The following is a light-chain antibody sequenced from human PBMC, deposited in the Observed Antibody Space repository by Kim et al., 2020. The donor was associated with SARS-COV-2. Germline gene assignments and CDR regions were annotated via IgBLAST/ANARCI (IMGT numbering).Light chain of an antibody. CDR1: QTLLYSANNKNC. CDR3: QQYRNPPLT. J-gene: IGKJ4*01. CDR2: WAS. Sequence: DIVMTQSPDSLAVSLGERATFSCKSSQTLLYSANNKNCLAWFQQKPGQPPKLLIYWASTRESGVPDRFSGSGSGTDFTLTISSLQAEDVAVYYCQQYRNPPLTFGGGTKVDIK. V-gene: IGKV4-1*01.